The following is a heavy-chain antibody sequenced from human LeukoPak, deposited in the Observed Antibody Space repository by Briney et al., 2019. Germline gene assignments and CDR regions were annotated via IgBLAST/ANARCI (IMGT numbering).Heavy chain of an antibody. CDR3: SRPLDYGDYAPIDY. Sequence: GGSLRLSCAASGFTFSSYSMNWVRQAPGKGLEWVSSISSSSSYIYYADSVKGRFTISRDNAKNSLYLQMNSLRAEDTAVYYCSRPLDYGDYAPIDYWGQGTLVTVSS. CDR2: ISSSSSYI. V-gene: IGHV3-21*01. CDR1: GFTFSSYS. J-gene: IGHJ4*02. D-gene: IGHD4-17*01.